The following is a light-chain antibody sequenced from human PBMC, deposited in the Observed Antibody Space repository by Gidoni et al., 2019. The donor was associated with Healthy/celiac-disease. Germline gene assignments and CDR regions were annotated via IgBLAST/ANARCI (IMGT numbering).Light chain of an antibody. J-gene: IGLJ2*01. V-gene: IGLV3-9*01. Sequence: SYELTQPPSVSVALGQTARITCGGNNIGSKNVHWYQQKPGQAPVLVIYRDSNRPSGIPERFSGSNSGNTATLTISRAQAGDEADYYCQVWDSSTAYVVFGGGTKLTVL. CDR3: QVWDSSTAYVV. CDR2: RDS. CDR1: NIGSKN.